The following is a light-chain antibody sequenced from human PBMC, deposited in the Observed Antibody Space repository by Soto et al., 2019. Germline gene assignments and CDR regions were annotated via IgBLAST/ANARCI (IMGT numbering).Light chain of an antibody. V-gene: IGLV1-40*01. CDR2: GNS. Sequence: QSVLTQPPSVSGAPGQRVTISCTGSSSNIGAGYDVHWYQQLPGTAPKLLIYGNSNRPSGVPDRFSCSKSGTSASLSITGLQVEDEADYYCQSYDSSLSGSVVFGGGTQLTVL. CDR3: QSYDSSLSGSVV. J-gene: IGLJ2*01. CDR1: SSNIGAGYD.